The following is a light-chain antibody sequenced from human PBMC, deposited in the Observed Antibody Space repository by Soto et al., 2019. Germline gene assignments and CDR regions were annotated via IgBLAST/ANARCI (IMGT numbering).Light chain of an antibody. V-gene: IGKV3-15*01. CDR3: QQYNNWPWT. Sequence: EIVMTQSPDTLSVSPGESATLSCRASRGASTNLAWYQQRPGQPPSLLIHDASIRATGVPARFSGSGSGTEFTLTISSLQSEDIAFYYCQQYNNWPWTFGQGTNVLIK. CDR2: DAS. CDR1: RGASTN. J-gene: IGKJ1*01.